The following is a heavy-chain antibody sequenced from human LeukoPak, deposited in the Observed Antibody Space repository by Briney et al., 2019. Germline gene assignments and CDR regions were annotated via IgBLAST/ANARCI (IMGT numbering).Heavy chain of an antibody. CDR1: GGSISSGGYY. CDR3: ARERRVGMVTAISLYFDY. J-gene: IGHJ4*02. CDR2: IYYSGST. D-gene: IGHD2-21*02. V-gene: IGHV4-31*03. Sequence: PAETLSLTCTVSGGSISSGGYYWSWIRQHPGKGLEWIGYIYYSGSTYYNPSLKSRVTISVDTSKNQFSLKLSSVTAADTSVSYCARERRVGMVTAISLYFDYWGQGTLVTVSS.